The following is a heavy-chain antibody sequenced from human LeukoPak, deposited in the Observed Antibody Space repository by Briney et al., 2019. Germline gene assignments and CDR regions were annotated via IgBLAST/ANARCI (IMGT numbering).Heavy chain of an antibody. CDR1: GGTFSSYA. CDR2: IIPILGIA. Sequence: ASVKVSCKASGGTFSSYAISWVRQAPGQGLEWMGRIIPILGIANYAQKFQGRVTITADKSTSTAYMELSSLRSEDTAVYYCARGSTGTRQFDYWGQGTLVTVSS. V-gene: IGHV1-69*04. J-gene: IGHJ4*02. D-gene: IGHD1-1*01. CDR3: ARGSTGTRQFDY.